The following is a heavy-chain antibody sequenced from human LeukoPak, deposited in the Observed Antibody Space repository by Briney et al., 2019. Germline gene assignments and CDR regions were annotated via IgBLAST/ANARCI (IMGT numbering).Heavy chain of an antibody. CDR2: ISSRNTYI. D-gene: IGHD4-17*01. CDR3: ARDSGDYSFDY. Sequence: GGSLRLSCAASGFNFDDYTMNWVRQAPGKGLEWVSSISSRNTYIYYADSVKGRFTISRDNAKSSLNLQMDSLRAEDTAVYYCARDSGDYSFDYWGQGTLVTVSS. V-gene: IGHV3-21*01. J-gene: IGHJ4*02. CDR1: GFNFDDYT.